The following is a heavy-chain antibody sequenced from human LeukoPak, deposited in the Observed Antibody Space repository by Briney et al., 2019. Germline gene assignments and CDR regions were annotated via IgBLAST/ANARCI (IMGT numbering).Heavy chain of an antibody. CDR2: IKQDGSEK. D-gene: IGHD1-26*01. V-gene: IGHV3-7*01. Sequence: GGSLRLSCAASGFTFSSYWMSWVRQAPGKGLEWVANIKQDGSEKYYVDSVKGRFTISRDNAKNSLYLQMNSLRAEDTAVYYCARVLVGATYYFDYWGQGALVTVSS. J-gene: IGHJ4*02. CDR3: ARVLVGATYYFDY. CDR1: GFTFSSYW.